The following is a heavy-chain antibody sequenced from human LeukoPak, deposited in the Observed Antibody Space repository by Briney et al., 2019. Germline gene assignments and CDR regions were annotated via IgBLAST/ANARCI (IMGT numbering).Heavy chain of an antibody. V-gene: IGHV3-7*01. J-gene: IGHJ4*02. CDR1: GFSFSTHW. CDR3: ARVSGDSNGYGTPNYFDY. CDR2: IRGDGSAK. Sequence: GGSLRLSCAASGFSFSTHWMAWVRQAPGNGLEWLANIRGDGSAKYYGDPVKGRFTISRDNAKNSLYLQVDSLRAEDTALYYCARVSGDSNGYGTPNYFDYWGQGTLVTVSS. D-gene: IGHD3-22*01.